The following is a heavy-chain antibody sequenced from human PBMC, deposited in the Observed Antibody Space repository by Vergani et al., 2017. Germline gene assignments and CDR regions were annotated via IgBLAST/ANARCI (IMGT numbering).Heavy chain of an antibody. CDR3: ARGDYSNYYYYYYGMDV. V-gene: IGHV1-69*01. CDR1: GGTFSSYA. D-gene: IGHD4-11*01. Sequence: QVQLVQSGAEVKKPGSSVKVSCKASGGTFSSYAISWVRQAPGQGLEWMGGIIPIFGTANYAQKFQGRVTITADESTSTAYMELSSLRSEDTAVYHFARGDYSNYYYYYYGMDVWGQGTTVTVSS. J-gene: IGHJ6*02. CDR2: IIPIFGTA.